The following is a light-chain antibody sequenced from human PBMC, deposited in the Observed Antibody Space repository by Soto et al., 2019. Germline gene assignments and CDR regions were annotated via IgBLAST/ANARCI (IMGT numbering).Light chain of an antibody. CDR3: TSYTTSSTHWV. CDR2: EVS. J-gene: IGLJ3*02. CDR1: SSDVGGYNY. V-gene: IGLV2-14*01. Sequence: QSALTQPASVSGSPGQSITISCTGTSSDVGGYNYVSWYQQHPGKAPKLMIYEVSNRPSGVSNRFSGSKSGNTASLTISGLQAEDEAHYYCTSYTTSSTHWVFGGGTKLTVL.